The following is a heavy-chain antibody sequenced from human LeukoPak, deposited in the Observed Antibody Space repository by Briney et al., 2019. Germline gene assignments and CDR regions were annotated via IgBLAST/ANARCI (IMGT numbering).Heavy chain of an antibody. Sequence: SETLSLTCAVSGDSVSSSNYYWSWIRQPPGKGLEWIGYIYYGGSTNYNPPLKSRVTISVDTSKSQFSLKLSSVTAADTAVYYCARIQYYYDSSGMNDAFDIWGQGTMVTVSS. V-gene: IGHV4-61*01. CDR2: IYYGGST. CDR3: ARIQYYYDSSGMNDAFDI. CDR1: GDSVSSSNYY. J-gene: IGHJ3*02. D-gene: IGHD3-22*01.